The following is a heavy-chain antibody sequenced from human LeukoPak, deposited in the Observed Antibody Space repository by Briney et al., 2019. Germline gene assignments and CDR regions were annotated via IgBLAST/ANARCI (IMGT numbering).Heavy chain of an antibody. Sequence: ASVKVSCKASGYTFTSHFMHWVRQAPGQGLEWMGIINPRGGSTSYTQKFQGRVTMTEDTSTDTAYMELSSLRSEDTAVYYCATDLISSVVRGVNYWGQGTLVTVSS. CDR2: INPRGGST. CDR1: GYTFTSHF. V-gene: IGHV1-46*01. D-gene: IGHD3-10*01. CDR3: ATDLISSVVRGVNY. J-gene: IGHJ4*02.